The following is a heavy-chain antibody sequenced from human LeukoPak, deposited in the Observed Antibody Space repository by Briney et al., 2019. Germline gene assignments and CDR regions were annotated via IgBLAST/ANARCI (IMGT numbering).Heavy chain of an antibody. CDR2: IYYSGST. CDR3: AREGSGSGSYFAFDI. J-gene: IGHJ3*02. V-gene: IGHV4-34*01. Sequence: PSETLSLTCAVYGGSFSGYYWSWIRQPPGKGLEWIGSIYYSGSTYYNPSLKSRVTISVDTSKNQFSLKLSSVTAADTAVYYCAREGSGSGSYFAFDIWGQGTTVTVSS. D-gene: IGHD3-10*01. CDR1: GGSFSGYY.